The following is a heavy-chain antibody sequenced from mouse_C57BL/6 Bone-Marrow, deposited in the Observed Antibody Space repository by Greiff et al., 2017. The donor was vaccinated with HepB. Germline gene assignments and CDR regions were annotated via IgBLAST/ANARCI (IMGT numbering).Heavy chain of an antibody. CDR3: ARGYYYGSSY. D-gene: IGHD1-1*01. J-gene: IGHJ2*01. V-gene: IGHV5-17*01. Sequence: EVKLVESGGGLVKPGGSLKLSCAASGFTFSDYGMHWVRQAPEKGLEWVAYISSGSSTIYYADTVKGRFTITRDNAKNTLFLQMTRLRSEDTAMYYCARGYYYGSSYWGQGTTLTVSS. CDR1: GFTFSDYG. CDR2: ISSGSSTI.